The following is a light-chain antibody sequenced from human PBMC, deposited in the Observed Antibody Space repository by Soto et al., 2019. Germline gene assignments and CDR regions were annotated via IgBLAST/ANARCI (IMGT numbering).Light chain of an antibody. CDR3: HQYGSSPAT. J-gene: IGKJ1*01. CDR1: QSVSSSY. Sequence: IALTQSPGTLSLSPGERATLSCRASQSVSSSYLAWYQQRRGQAPRLLIYGATSRATGIPDRFSGSGSWTDLTLTISRLEPEDFSVYYCHQYGSSPATFGQGTKVDIK. CDR2: GAT. V-gene: IGKV3-20*01.